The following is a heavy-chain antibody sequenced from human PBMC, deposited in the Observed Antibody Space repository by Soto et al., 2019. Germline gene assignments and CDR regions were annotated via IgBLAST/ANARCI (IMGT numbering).Heavy chain of an antibody. V-gene: IGHV3-23*01. D-gene: IGHD4-17*01. CDR3: AKEKERVTKGAGAFDI. CDR1: GFTFSSYA. CDR2: ISGSGGST. J-gene: IGHJ3*02. Sequence: GGSLRLSCAASGFTFSSYAMSWVRQAPGKGLEWVSAISGSGGSTYYADSVKGRFTISRDNSKNTLYLQMNSLRAEDTAVYYCAKEKERVTKGAGAFDIWGQGTMVTVSS.